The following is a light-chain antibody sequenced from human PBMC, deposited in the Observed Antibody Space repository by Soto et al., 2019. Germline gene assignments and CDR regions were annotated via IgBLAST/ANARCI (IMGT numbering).Light chain of an antibody. V-gene: IGKV3-11*01. Sequence: EIVLTQSPSTLSFSPWERSTLSFMASQIVSSYLAWYQQKPGQAPRLLIYDASNRATGIPARFSGSGSGTDFTLTISSLEPEDFAVYYCQQRSNWPLTFGGGTKVDIK. CDR2: DAS. J-gene: IGKJ4*01. CDR1: QIVSSY. CDR3: QQRSNWPLT.